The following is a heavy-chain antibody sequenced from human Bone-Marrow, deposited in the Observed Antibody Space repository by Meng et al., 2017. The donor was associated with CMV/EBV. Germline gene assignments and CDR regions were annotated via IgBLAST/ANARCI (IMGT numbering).Heavy chain of an antibody. CDR2: IYHSGST. D-gene: IGHD6-19*01. CDR1: GGSISSSNW. CDR3: ARGSSGWYAKLDY. J-gene: IGHJ4*02. Sequence: SETLSLTCAVSGGSISSSNWWSWVRQPPGKGLEWIGEIYHSGSTNYNPSLKSRVTISVDKSKNQFSLKLSSVTAADTAVYYCARGSSGWYAKLDYCGQGTLVTVSS. V-gene: IGHV4-4*02.